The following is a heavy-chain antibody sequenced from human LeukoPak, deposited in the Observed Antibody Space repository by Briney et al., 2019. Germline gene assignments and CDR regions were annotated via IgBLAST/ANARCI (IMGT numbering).Heavy chain of an antibody. Sequence: GGSLRLSCAASGFTFSTYWMMWVRQAPGKGLEWVANINEDGSEKYYADSVEGRFTISRDNAKNSLDLQMSSLSAEDTAVYYCARSKIDYWGQGTLVTVSS. CDR1: GFTFSTYW. CDR3: ARSKIDY. D-gene: IGHD4-11*01. CDR2: INEDGSEK. J-gene: IGHJ4*02. V-gene: IGHV3-7*01.